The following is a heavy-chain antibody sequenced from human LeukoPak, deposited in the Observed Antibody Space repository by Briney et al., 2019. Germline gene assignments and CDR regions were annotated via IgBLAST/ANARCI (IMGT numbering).Heavy chain of an antibody. CDR2: IIPIFGTA. J-gene: IGHJ4*02. CDR3: AGGVFWSAYSVTIPHY. Sequence: ASVKVSCKASGGTFSSYAISWVRQAPGQGLEWMGGIIPIFGTANYAQKFQGRVTITADESTSTAYMELSSLRSEDTAVYYCAGGVFWSAYSVTIPHYWGQGTLVTVSS. CDR1: GGTFSSYA. D-gene: IGHD3-3*01. V-gene: IGHV1-69*13.